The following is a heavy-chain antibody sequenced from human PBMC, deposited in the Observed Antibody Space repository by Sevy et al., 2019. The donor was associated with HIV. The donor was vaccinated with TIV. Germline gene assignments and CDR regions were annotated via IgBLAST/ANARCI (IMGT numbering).Heavy chain of an antibody. D-gene: IGHD2-15*01. V-gene: IGHV1-24*01. CDR1: GYTLTKLS. J-gene: IGHJ5*02. Sequence: ASVKVSCKVSGYTLTKLSIHWVRQAPGKGLEWMGNSDPQHGETIYAQNFQGRVTMTEDTSTDKAFMELSSLTSEDTALYYCAIVGLRYFSGSSVYQGDWFDPWGQGTLVTVSS. CDR3: AIVGLRYFSGSSVYQGDWFDP. CDR2: SDPQHGET.